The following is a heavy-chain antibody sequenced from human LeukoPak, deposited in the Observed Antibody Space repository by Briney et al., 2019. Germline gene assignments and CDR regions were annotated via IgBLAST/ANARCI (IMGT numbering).Heavy chain of an antibody. D-gene: IGHD3-22*01. V-gene: IGHV4-30-2*01. CDR2: IYHSGST. Sequence: SETLSLTCAVSGGSISSGGYSWSWIRQPPGKGLEWIGYIYHSGSTYCNPSLKSRVTISVDRSKNQFSLKLSSVTAADTAVYYCARGGYLVWFDPWGQGTLVTVSS. J-gene: IGHJ5*02. CDR3: ARGGYLVWFDP. CDR1: GGSISSGGYS.